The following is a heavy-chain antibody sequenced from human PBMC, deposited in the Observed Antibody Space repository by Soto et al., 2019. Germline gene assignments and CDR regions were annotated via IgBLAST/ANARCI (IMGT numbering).Heavy chain of an antibody. CDR1: GFIVSDTY. Sequence: EVQLVESGGGLVQPGGSLRLSCTASGFIVSDTYVNWVRQAPGKGLEWVSVISNRGDTHYADSVRGRFSLSRDISDNTVPLQMNNLRVEETTVYYCAGEPRYCLCGSCSITGDAYDIWGQGTLVTVSS. J-gene: IGHJ3*02. CDR2: ISNRGDT. V-gene: IGHV3-66*01. D-gene: IGHD3-16*01. CDR3: AGEPRYCLCGSCSITGDAYDI.